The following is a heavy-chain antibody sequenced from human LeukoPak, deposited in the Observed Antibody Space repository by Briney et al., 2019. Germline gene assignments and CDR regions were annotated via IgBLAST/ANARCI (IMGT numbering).Heavy chain of an antibody. CDR1: GFTISTYW. CDR3: AGDQGGGDSYFDY. Sequence: WGSLKPSSAASGFTISTYWMHWLRQAPGNGLLRVSRIKSDGSGTTYADSVKGRFTISRDNAKNTLYLQMNSLRAEDTAVYYCAGDQGGGDSYFDYWGQGTLVTVSS. J-gene: IGHJ4*02. V-gene: IGHV3-74*01. D-gene: IGHD2-21*02. CDR2: IKSDGSGT.